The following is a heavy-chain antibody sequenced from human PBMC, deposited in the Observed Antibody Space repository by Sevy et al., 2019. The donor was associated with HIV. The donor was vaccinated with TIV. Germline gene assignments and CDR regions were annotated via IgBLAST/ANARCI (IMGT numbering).Heavy chain of an antibody. Sequence: GGSLRLSCAASGFTFSSYAMHWVRQAPGKGLEWVAVMSYDGSNKYYADSVKGRFTISRDNSKNTLYLQMNSLRAEDTAVYYCARDLNILTGYYNGGLDPWGQGTLVTVSS. J-gene: IGHJ5*02. CDR3: ARDLNILTGYYNGGLDP. CDR2: MSYDGSNK. D-gene: IGHD3-9*01. V-gene: IGHV3-30-3*01. CDR1: GFTFSSYA.